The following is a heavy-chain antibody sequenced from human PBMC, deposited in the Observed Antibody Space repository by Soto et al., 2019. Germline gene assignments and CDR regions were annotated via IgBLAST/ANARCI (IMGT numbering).Heavy chain of an antibody. D-gene: IGHD3-10*01. J-gene: IGHJ6*02. Sequence: QVHLVESGGGVVQPGRSLRLSCTASGFSLTSFAVHWVRQAPGKGLEWVAVISYDGRSKYYIESVKGRFNISRDNFKNAMYMEIDNLRTEDSAVYYCARGRRLTMRRREFYYNLDVWGQGTTVSVSS. V-gene: IGHV3-30*04. CDR2: ISYDGRSK. CDR1: GFSLTSFA. CDR3: ARGRRLTMRRREFYYNLDV.